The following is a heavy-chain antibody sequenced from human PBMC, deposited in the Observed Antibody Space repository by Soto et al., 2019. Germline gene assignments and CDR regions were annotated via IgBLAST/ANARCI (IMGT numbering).Heavy chain of an antibody. CDR1: GGSFSGYY. V-gene: IGHV4-34*01. D-gene: IGHD6-13*01. CDR3: ARGHGYSSSWYY. Sequence: SETLSLTCAVYGGSFSGYYWSWIRQPPGKGLEWIGEINHSGSTNYNPPLKSRVTVSVDASKNQFSLNLTSVTAADTAVYYCARGHGYSSSWYYWGQGTLVTVSS. CDR2: INHSGST. J-gene: IGHJ4*02.